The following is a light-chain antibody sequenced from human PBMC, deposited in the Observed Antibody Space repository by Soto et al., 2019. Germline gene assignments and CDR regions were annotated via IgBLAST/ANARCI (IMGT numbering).Light chain of an antibody. CDR2: GDT. CDR3: HSHQRTLPAV. Sequence: QSALAQPPSISGAPGQRVTISCTGSSSNIGAGYDVHWYQQLPGTAPKLLIYGDTNRPSGVPDRFSGSKSGTSASLAITGLQAEYVSDYYCHSHQRTLPAVFAAGTK. J-gene: IGLJ2*01. CDR1: SSNIGAGYD. V-gene: IGLV1-40*01.